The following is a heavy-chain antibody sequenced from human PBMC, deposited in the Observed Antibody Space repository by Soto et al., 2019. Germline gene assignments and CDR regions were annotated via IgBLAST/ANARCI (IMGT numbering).Heavy chain of an antibody. CDR3: AKVIIGLRPLFDY. V-gene: IGHV3-30*18. CDR1: GFTFSSYG. CDR2: ISYDGSNK. J-gene: IGHJ4*02. Sequence: PGGSLRLSCAAPGFTFSSYGMHWVRQAPGKGLEWVAVISYDGSNKYYADSVKGRFTISRDNSKNTLYLQMNSLRAEDTAVYYCAKVIIGLRPLFDYWGQGTLVTVSS. D-gene: IGHD3-16*01.